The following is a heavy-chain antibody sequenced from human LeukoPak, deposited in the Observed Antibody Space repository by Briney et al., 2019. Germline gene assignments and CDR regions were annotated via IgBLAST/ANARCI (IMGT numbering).Heavy chain of an antibody. V-gene: IGHV4-59*08. CDR3: ARLHYDSSGYYYFDY. D-gene: IGHD3-22*01. CDR1: GGSISTYY. CDR2: VYYSGTT. Sequence: SETLSLTCTVSGGSISTYYWSWIRQPPGKGPEWIGYVYYSGTTNYNPSLKSRVTISVDTSKNQFSLKLSSVTAADTAVYYCARLHYDSSGYYYFDYWGQGTLVTVSS. J-gene: IGHJ4*02.